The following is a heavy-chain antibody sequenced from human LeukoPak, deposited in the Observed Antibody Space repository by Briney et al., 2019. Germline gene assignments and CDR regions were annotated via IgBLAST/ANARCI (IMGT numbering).Heavy chain of an antibody. D-gene: IGHD1-14*01. CDR2: IGGSGGRT. Sequence: GGSLRLSCAASGFTFRSYGMNWVRQAPGKGLEWVSGIGGSGGRTYYADSVQGRFTISRDNSKNTLYLQMNSLGAEDTALYYCAKYRSTGILQPFDYWGQGTLVTVSS. CDR1: GFTFRSYG. CDR3: AKYRSTGILQPFDY. V-gene: IGHV3-23*01. J-gene: IGHJ4*02.